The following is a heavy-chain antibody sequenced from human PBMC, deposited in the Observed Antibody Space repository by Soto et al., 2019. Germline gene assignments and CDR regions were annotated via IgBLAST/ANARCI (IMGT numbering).Heavy chain of an antibody. Sequence: PGGSLRLSCAASGFTFSSYVMNWVRQAPGKGLEWVSTISGSGGSTYYADSVEGRFTFSRDNSKNTLYLQMNSLRAEDTAVYYCVRGDGDYYDGTGYLGRHWGQGTLVTVSS. CDR1: GFTFSSYV. J-gene: IGHJ4*02. V-gene: IGHV3-23*01. D-gene: IGHD3-22*01. CDR3: VRGDGDYYDGTGYLGRH. CDR2: ISGSGGST.